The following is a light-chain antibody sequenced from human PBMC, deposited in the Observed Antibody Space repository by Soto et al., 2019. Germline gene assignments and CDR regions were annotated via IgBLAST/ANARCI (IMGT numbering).Light chain of an antibody. CDR3: QQYNDRPRT. Sequence: EIVMTQSPATLSVSPGERATLSCRASQSVTSNLAWYQQKPGQAPRLIIYDASTRATGLPARFSGSGSGTEFTLTISSLQSEDFAVYYCQQYNDRPRTFGQGNKVEIK. CDR2: DAS. CDR1: QSVTSN. V-gene: IGKV3-15*01. J-gene: IGKJ1*01.